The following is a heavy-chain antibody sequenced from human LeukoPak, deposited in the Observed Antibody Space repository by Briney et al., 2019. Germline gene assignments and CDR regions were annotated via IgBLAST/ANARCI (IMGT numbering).Heavy chain of an antibody. V-gene: IGHV1-18*01. CDR1: GYTFTSYG. D-gene: IGHD3-22*01. J-gene: IGHJ5*02. CDR3: ARDNTYYYDSSGYPAYWFDP. Sequence: ASVKVSCKASGYTFTSYGISWVRQAPGQGLEWMGWISAYNGNTNYAQKLQGRVTMTTDTSTSTAYMELRSLRSDDTAVYYCARDNTYYYDSSGYPAYWFDPRGQGTLVTVSS. CDR2: ISAYNGNT.